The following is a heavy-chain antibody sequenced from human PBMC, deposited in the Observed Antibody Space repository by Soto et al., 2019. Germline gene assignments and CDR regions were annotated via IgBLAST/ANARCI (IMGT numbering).Heavy chain of an antibody. Sequence: GGSLRLSCAASGFTFSSYAMHWVRQAPGKGLEWVAVISYDGSNKYYADSVKGRFTISGDNSKNTLYLQMNSLRAEDTAVYYCARDLLAARLPRYYYYYGMDVWGQGTTVTVSS. CDR1: GFTFSSYA. J-gene: IGHJ6*02. CDR3: ARDLLAARLPRYYYYYGMDV. D-gene: IGHD6-6*01. CDR2: ISYDGSNK. V-gene: IGHV3-30-3*01.